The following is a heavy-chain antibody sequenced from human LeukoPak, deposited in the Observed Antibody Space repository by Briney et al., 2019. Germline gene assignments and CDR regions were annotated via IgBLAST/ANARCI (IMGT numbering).Heavy chain of an antibody. J-gene: IGHJ4*02. V-gene: IGHV3-7*01. CDR1: GFTFSSYW. CDR3: ARDYYDSSGYPYFDY. CDR2: IKQDGSEK. Sequence: GGSLRLSCAASGFTFSSYWVSWVRQAPGKGLEWVANIKQDGSEKYYVDSVKGRFTISRDNAKNSLYLQMNSLRAEDTAVYYCARDYYDSSGYPYFDYWGQGTLVTVSS. D-gene: IGHD3-22*01.